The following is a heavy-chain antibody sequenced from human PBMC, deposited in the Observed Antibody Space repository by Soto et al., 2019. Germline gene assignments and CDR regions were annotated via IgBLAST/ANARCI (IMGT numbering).Heavy chain of an antibody. V-gene: IGHV1-3*01. CDR2: INAGNGNT. D-gene: IGHD3-9*01. Sequence: QVQLVQSGAEVKKPGASVKVSCKASGYTFTSYAMHWVRQAPGQRLEWMGWINAGNGNTKYSQKFQGRVTITRDTSASTDYMELSSLRSEDTAVYYCARNDDILTGYYEWGQGTLVTVSS. CDR1: GYTFTSYA. CDR3: ARNDDILTGYYE. J-gene: IGHJ4*02.